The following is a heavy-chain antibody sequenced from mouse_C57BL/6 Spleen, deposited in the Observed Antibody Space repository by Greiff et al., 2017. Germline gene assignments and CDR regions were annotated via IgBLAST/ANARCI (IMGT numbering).Heavy chain of an antibody. CDR1: GYTFTEYT. CDR3: AGHEEGPHYGSSYAWFAY. D-gene: IGHD1-1*01. Sequence: QVQLQQSGAELVKPGASVKLSCKASGYTFTEYTIHWVKQRSGQGLEWIGWFYPGSGSIKYNEKFKDKATLTADKSSSTAYMKHSRLTSEDSAVYFCAGHEEGPHYGSSYAWFAYWGQGTLVTVSA. J-gene: IGHJ3*01. V-gene: IGHV1-62-2*01. CDR2: FYPGSGSI.